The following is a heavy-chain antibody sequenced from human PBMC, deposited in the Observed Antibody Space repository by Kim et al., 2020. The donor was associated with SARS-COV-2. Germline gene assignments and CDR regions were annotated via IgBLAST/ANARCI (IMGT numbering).Heavy chain of an antibody. V-gene: IGHV3-11*04. Sequence: GGSLRLSCAASGFSFSDHFMSWIRQAPGKGLEWVSHISSSAGAKYYTDSVKGRFTVSRDNAKNSLYLQMNSLRADDTAVYYCARDSERFASPFYYWGPGTLFTVSS. CDR1: GFSFSDHF. D-gene: IGHD3-3*01. CDR2: ISSSAGAK. CDR3: ARDSERFASPFYY. J-gene: IGHJ4*02.